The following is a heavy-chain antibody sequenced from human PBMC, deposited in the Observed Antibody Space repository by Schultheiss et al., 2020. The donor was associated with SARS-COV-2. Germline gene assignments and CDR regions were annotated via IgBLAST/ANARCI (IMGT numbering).Heavy chain of an antibody. Sequence: SLRLSCAASGFTFDDYAMHWVRQVPGKGLEWVSGISWNSGSIGYADSVKGRFTLSRDNAKNSLYMQMNSLRAEDTALYYCAKDTSSGWSNWFDPWGQGTLVTVSS. CDR2: ISWNSGSI. D-gene: IGHD6-19*01. CDR3: AKDTSSGWSNWFDP. J-gene: IGHJ5*02. CDR1: GFTFDDYA. V-gene: IGHV3-9*01.